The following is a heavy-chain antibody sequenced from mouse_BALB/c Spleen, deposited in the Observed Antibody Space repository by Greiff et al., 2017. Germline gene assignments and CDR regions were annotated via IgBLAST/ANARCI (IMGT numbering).Heavy chain of an antibody. Sequence: EVMLVESGGGLVQPGGSLRLSCATSGFTFTDYYMSWVRQPPGKALEWLGFIRNKANGYTTEYSASVKGRFTISRDNSQSILYLHMNTLRAEDSATYDCARLGRGAWFAYWGQGTLVTVSA. CDR1: GFTFTDYY. CDR2: IRNKANGYTT. CDR3: ARLGRGAWFAY. J-gene: IGHJ3*01. D-gene: IGHD4-1*01. V-gene: IGHV7-3*02.